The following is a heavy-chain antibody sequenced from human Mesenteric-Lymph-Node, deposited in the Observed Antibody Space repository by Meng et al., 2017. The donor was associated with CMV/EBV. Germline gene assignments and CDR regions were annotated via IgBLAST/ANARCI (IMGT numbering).Heavy chain of an antibody. V-gene: IGHV3-NL1*01. D-gene: IGHD5-18*01. Sequence: ETLSLTCAASGFTFSSYGMHWVRQAPGKGLEWVSVIYSGGSSAYYADSVKGRFTISRDNSKNTQYLQMNGLRAEDTAVYYCAKGSYNYGSWGMDVWGQGTTVTVSS. J-gene: IGHJ6*02. CDR2: IYSGGSSA. CDR3: AKGSYNYGSWGMDV. CDR1: GFTFSSYG.